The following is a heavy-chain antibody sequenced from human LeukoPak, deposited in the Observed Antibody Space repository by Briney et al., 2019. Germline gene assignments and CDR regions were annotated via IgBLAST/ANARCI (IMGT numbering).Heavy chain of an antibody. CDR1: GYTFTDYY. Sequence: ASVKVSCKASGYTFTDYYMHWVRQAPGQGLEWMGWINPNSGDTSQAQNFQGRVTLTRDTSISTAYMDLRRLRSDDTAVYYCARDPGANYFDYWGQGTLVTVSS. J-gene: IGHJ4*02. CDR2: INPNSGDT. V-gene: IGHV1-2*02. CDR3: ARDPGANYFDY.